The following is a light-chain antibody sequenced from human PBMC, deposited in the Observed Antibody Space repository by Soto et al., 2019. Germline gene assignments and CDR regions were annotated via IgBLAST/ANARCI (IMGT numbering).Light chain of an antibody. J-gene: IGLJ1*01. CDR3: SSYTSSSTLV. V-gene: IGLV1-47*01. CDR1: SSNIGSNY. CDR2: RNY. Sequence: QSVLSQSPSASGTPGQRVTISCSGSSSNIGSNYVFWYQQLPGTAPKVLIYRNYQRPSGVPDRFSGSKSGSSASLAISGLRSEDEADYYCSSYTSSSTLVFGTGTKLTVL.